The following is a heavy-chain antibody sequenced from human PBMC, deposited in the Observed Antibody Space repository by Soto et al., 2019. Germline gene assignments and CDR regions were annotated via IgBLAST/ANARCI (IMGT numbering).Heavy chain of an antibody. CDR1: GGFISSYY. CDR3: ARDGCSSTSCHAGKDY. J-gene: IGHJ4*02. V-gene: IGHV4-59*01. D-gene: IGHD2-2*01. CDR2: IYYSGST. Sequence: QVQLQESGPGLVKPSETLSLTCTVSGGFISSYYWSWIRQPPGKGLEWIGYIYYSGSTNYNPSLKSRVTISVDTSKNQFSLKLSSVTAADTAVYYCARDGCSSTSCHAGKDYWGQGTLVTVSS.